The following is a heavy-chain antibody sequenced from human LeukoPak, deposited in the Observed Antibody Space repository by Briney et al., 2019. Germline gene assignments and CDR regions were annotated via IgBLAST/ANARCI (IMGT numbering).Heavy chain of an antibody. Sequence: GASVKVSCKASGYTFTGYYMHWVRQAPGQGLEWMGWINPNSSGTNYAQKFQGRVTVTRDTSISTAYLELSRLRSDDTAVYYCARGGQLLWFGELLGYYMDVWGKGTTVTISS. J-gene: IGHJ6*03. D-gene: IGHD3-10*01. CDR3: ARGGQLLWFGELLGYYMDV. CDR2: INPNSSGT. CDR1: GYTFTGYY. V-gene: IGHV1-2*02.